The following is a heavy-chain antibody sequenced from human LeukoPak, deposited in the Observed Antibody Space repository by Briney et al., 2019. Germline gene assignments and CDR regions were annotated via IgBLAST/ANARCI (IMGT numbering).Heavy chain of an antibody. V-gene: IGHV3-30*18. J-gene: IGHJ4*02. D-gene: IGHD2-2*01. CDR3: AKDFSQPVVPAANTPPGY. Sequence: QPGGSLRLSCAASGFTFSSYGMHWVRQAPGKGLEWVAVISYDGSNKYYADSVKGRFTISRDNSKNTLYLQMNSLRAEDTAVYYCAKDFSQPVVPAANTPPGYWGQGTLVTVSS. CDR1: GFTFSSYG. CDR2: ISYDGSNK.